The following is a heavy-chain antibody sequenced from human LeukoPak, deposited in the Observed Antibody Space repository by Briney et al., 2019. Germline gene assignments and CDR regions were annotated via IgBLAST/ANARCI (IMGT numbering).Heavy chain of an antibody. Sequence: PAETLSLTCTVSGDSITRDYSSWIRQPPRKGLEGIGYIYYSGSTNYNPSLKSRCTISVETSKNKFSLMLKAVTAVDTAVYYCARQKIGFYWYFDIWGRGTLVTVSS. J-gene: IGHJ2*01. CDR2: IYYSGST. CDR3: ARQKIGFYWYFDI. D-gene: IGHD6-25*01. CDR1: GDSITRDY. V-gene: IGHV4-59*08.